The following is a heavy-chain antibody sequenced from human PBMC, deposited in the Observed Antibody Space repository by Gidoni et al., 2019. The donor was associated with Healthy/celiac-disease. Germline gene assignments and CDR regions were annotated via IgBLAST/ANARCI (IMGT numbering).Heavy chain of an antibody. Sequence: QVQLQQWGAGLLKPSETLSLTCAVYGGSFSGYYWSWIRQPPGKGLEWIGEINHSGSTNYNPSLKSRVTISVDTSKNQFSLKLSSVTAADTAVYYCARGSGTSGSYPKAGAFDIWGQGTMVTVSS. CDR1: GGSFSGYY. V-gene: IGHV4-34*01. D-gene: IGHD1-26*01. CDR3: ARGSGTSGSYPKAGAFDI. CDR2: INHSGST. J-gene: IGHJ3*02.